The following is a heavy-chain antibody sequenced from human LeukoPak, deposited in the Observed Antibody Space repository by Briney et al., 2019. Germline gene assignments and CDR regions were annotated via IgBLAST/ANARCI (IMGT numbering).Heavy chain of an antibody. J-gene: IGHJ5*02. CDR2: ISAYNGNT. D-gene: IGHD1-1*01. CDR3: ARGRKTGTSYDP. V-gene: IGHV1-18*04. CDR1: GYIFTGYY. Sequence: ASVKVSCKASGYIFTGYYMHWVRQAPGQGLEWMGWISAYNGNTNYAQKLQGRVTMTTDTSTSTAYMELRSLRSDDTAVYYCARGRKTGTSYDPWGQGTLVTVSS.